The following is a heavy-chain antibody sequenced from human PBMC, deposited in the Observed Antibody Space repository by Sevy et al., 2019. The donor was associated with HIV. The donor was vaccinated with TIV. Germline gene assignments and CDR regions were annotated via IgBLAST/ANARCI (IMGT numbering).Heavy chain of an antibody. V-gene: IGHV3-23*01. CDR2: ISGSGGST. CDR3: AKSQWELSPVVYYFDY. Sequence: GGSLRLSCAASGFTFSSYAMSWVRQAPGKGLEWVSAISGSGGSTYYADSVKGRFTISRDNSKNTLYLQMNSLRAEDTAVYYCAKSQWELSPVVYYFDYWGQGTLVTVSS. J-gene: IGHJ4*02. D-gene: IGHD1-26*01. CDR1: GFTFSSYA.